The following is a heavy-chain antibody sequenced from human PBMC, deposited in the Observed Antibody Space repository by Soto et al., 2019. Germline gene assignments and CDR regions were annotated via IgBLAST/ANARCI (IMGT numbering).Heavy chain of an antibody. J-gene: IGHJ6*02. Sequence: PGGSLRLSCAASGFTSSSYSMDWVRQAPGKGLEWVSSISSSSTYIYYADSVKGRFTISRDNAKNSLYLQMNSLSAEDTAVYYCASQTSGYYYYGMDVWGQGTTVTVSS. CDR2: ISSSSTYI. CDR1: GFTSSSYS. V-gene: IGHV3-21*01. CDR3: ASQTSGYYYYGMDV.